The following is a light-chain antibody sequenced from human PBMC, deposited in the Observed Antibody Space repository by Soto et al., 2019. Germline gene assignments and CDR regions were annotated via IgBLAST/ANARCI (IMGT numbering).Light chain of an antibody. J-gene: IGLJ1*01. CDR2: EVS. CDR3: SSYAGSSTV. Sequence: QSALTQPPSASGSPGQSVTISCTGTSSDVGAYNYVSRYQQHPGKAPKLMIYEVSYRPSGVPDRFSGSKSGNTASLTVSGLQAEDEADYYCSSYAGSSTVFGTGTKVTVL. CDR1: SSDVGAYNY. V-gene: IGLV2-8*01.